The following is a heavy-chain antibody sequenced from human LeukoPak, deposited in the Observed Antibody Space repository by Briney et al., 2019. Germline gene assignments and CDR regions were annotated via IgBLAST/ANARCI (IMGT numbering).Heavy chain of an antibody. CDR3: ARGRWYCSSTSCYTHWFDP. J-gene: IGHJ5*02. D-gene: IGHD2-2*02. CDR2: IYTSGST. Sequence: SETLSLTCTVSGGSISSGGYYWSWIQQPAGKGLEWIGRIYTSGSTNYNPSLKSRVTISVDTSKNQFSLKLSSVTAADTAVYYCARGRWYCSSTSCYTHWFDPWGQGTLVTVSS. CDR1: GGSISSGGYY. V-gene: IGHV4-61*02.